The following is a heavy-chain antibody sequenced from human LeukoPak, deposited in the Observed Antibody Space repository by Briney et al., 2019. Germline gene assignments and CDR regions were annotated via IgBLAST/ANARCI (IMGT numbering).Heavy chain of an antibody. CDR3: ARETIGSYDSSGYYYVGYYYYYMDV. J-gene: IGHJ6*03. CDR2: IYHSGST. V-gene: IGHV4-38-2*02. Sequence: SETLSLTCTVSGYSISSGYYWGWIRQPPGKGLEWIGSIYHSGSTYYNPSLKSRVTISVDTSKNQFSLKLSSVTAADTAVYYCARETIGSYDSSGYYYVGYYYYYMDVWGKGTTVTISS. D-gene: IGHD3-22*01. CDR1: GYSISSGYY.